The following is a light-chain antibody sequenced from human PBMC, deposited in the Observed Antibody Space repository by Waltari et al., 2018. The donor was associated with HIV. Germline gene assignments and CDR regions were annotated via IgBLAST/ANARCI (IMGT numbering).Light chain of an antibody. J-gene: IGKJ1*01. CDR2: WAS. V-gene: IGKV4-1*01. Sequence: DIVMTQSPDSLAVSLGERATINCKSSQSVLYSSDNKNYLAWYQQKPGQPPKVLIYWASTRESGVPDRFSGSGSVTDVALTISSLQAEDVAVYYCQQYYSTWTFGQGTKVEIK. CDR1: QSVLYSSDNKNY. CDR3: QQYYSTWT.